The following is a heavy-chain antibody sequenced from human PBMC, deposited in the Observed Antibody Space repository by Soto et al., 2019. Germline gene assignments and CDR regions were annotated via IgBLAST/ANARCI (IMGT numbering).Heavy chain of an antibody. V-gene: IGHV4-34*01. D-gene: IGHD1-1*01. CDR2: INHSGTT. Sequence: SETLSLTCGVYGGSFSGYQLNWIRQSPGQGLEWIGEINHSGTTKYNPSLESRINLSVDTSKKQFSLKMFSVTAADTAIYYCARGWRFDPWGQETQVTVSS. J-gene: IGHJ5*02. CDR1: GGSFSGYQ. CDR3: ARGWRFDP.